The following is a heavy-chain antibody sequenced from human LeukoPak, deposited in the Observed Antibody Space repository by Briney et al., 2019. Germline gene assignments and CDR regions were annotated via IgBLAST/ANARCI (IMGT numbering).Heavy chain of an antibody. D-gene: IGHD3-10*01. CDR3: ARDRSMIRGVKAFEY. Sequence: ASVKVSCKASGYTFTSYDINWVRQAPGQGLEWTGWISPYNGDTNYAQKFQGRVTMTTDTYTSTAYMELRSLRSDDTAVYYCARDRSMIRGVKAFEYWGQGTLVTVSS. CDR2: ISPYNGDT. CDR1: GYTFTSYD. V-gene: IGHV1-18*01. J-gene: IGHJ4*02.